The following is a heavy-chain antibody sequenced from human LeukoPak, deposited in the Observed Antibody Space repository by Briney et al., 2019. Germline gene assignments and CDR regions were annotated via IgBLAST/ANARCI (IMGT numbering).Heavy chain of an antibody. J-gene: IGHJ3*02. CDR1: GDSVSSNSAA. CDR3: ARVPARIVGATRRAFDI. D-gene: IGHD1-26*01. Sequence: SQTLSLTCAISGDSVSSNSAAWNWIRQSPSRGLEWLGRTYYRSKWYNDYAVSVKSRITINPDTSKNQFSLQLNSVTAADTAVYYCARVPARIVGATRRAFDIWGQGTMVTVSS. V-gene: IGHV6-1*01. CDR2: TYYRSKWYN.